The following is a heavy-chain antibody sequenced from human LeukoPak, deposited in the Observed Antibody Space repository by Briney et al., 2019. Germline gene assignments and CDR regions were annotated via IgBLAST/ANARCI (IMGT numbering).Heavy chain of an antibody. CDR3: AEGSYYDILTGYYKGGSFDY. V-gene: IGHV3-23*01. J-gene: IGHJ4*02. Sequence: GGSLSLSCAASGLTFSSYAMSWVRQAPGKGLEWVSTISGSGDSTYYADSVKGRFTISRDNSRSTLYLQMNSLSAEDTAVYYCAEGSYYDILTGYYKGGSFDYWGQGTLVTVSS. CDR1: GLTFSSYA. CDR2: ISGSGDST. D-gene: IGHD3-9*01.